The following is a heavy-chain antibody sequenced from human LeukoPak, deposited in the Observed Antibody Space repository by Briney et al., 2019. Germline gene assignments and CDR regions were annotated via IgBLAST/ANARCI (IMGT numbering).Heavy chain of an antibody. Sequence: GGSLRLSCVGSGFSFSISAMSWVRQAPGQGLEWVSAITGGGGSTYHADSVKGRFIISRDNSKNTVYLQMDSLRADDTAVYYCSRDAPGIAVADSFGIWGQGTMVTVSS. CDR2: ITGGGGST. V-gene: IGHV3-23*01. CDR1: GFSFSISA. CDR3: SRDAPGIAVADSFGI. D-gene: IGHD6-19*01. J-gene: IGHJ3*02.